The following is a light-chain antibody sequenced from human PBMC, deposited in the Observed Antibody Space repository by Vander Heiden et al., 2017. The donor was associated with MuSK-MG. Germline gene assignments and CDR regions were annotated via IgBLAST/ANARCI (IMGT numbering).Light chain of an antibody. J-gene: IGLJ2*01. CDR2: DNA. CDR1: SSNIGDNY. Sequence: QSVLTQPPSVSATPGQKVTISCSGSSSNIGDNYVSWYHQVPGTAHKLLIYDNAKRPSGIPDRFSGSKSATSATLDITGLQTGDEGDYFCGTWDSGLSAAVFGGGTTLTVL. V-gene: IGLV1-51*01. CDR3: GTWDSGLSAAV.